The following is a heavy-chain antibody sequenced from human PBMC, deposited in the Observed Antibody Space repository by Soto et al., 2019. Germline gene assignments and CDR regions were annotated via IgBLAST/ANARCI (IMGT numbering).Heavy chain of an antibody. D-gene: IGHD3-22*01. Sequence: PGGSLRLSCAASGFTFSSYAMSWVRQAPGKGLEWVSAISGSGGSTYYADSVKGRFTISRDNSKNTLYLQMNSLRAEDTAVYYCAKDYYDSSGYYGGFDYWGQGTLVTVSS. CDR1: GFTFSSYA. CDR2: ISGSGGST. CDR3: AKDYYDSSGYYGGFDY. J-gene: IGHJ4*02. V-gene: IGHV3-23*01.